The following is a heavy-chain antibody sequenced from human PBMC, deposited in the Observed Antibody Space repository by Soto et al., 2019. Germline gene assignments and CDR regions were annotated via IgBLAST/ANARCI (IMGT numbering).Heavy chain of an antibody. CDR2: MNPDSANT. V-gene: IGHV1-8*01. CDR1: GYTFSNYD. CDR3: ARATSDSTLVDFYYYGMDV. J-gene: IGHJ6*02. D-gene: IGHD1-1*01. Sequence: ASVKVSCKASGYTFSNYDINWVRQAPGQGLDWMGWMNPDSANTGYTQKFQGRVTMTRSTSMTTAYMELSGLRSEDTAVYYCARATSDSTLVDFYYYGMDVWGQGTTVTVSS.